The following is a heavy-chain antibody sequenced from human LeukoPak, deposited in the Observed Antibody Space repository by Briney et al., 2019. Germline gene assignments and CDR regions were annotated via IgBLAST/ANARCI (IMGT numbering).Heavy chain of an antibody. CDR3: TTWSSQFDY. D-gene: IGHD6-6*01. CDR1: GFSFSKFR. Sequence: GGSLRLSCAAPGFSFSKFRMNWVRQAPGKGLECIGFIKSKTDGGTTHSATPVKGRFTVSRDDSKNTLYLQMNSLKTEDTAVYYCTTWSSQFDYWGQGTLVTVSS. V-gene: IGHV3-15*01. CDR2: IKSKTDGGTT. J-gene: IGHJ4*02.